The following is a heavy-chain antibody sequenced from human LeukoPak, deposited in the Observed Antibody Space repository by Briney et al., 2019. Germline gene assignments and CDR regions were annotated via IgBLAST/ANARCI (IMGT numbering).Heavy chain of an antibody. CDR2: MNPNSGNT. D-gene: IGHD6-13*01. CDR3: ARGWQQLVMKFDP. J-gene: IGHJ5*02. CDR1: GYTFTNYD. Sequence: ASVKVSCKASGYTFTNYDVNWVRQATGQGLEWMGWMNPNSGNTGYAQKFQGRVTMTRNTSISTAYMELSSLRSEDTAVYYCARGWQQLVMKFDPWGQGTLVTVSS. V-gene: IGHV1-8*02.